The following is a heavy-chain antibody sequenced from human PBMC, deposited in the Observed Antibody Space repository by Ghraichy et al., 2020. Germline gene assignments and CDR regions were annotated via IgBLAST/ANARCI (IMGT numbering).Heavy chain of an antibody. D-gene: IGHD3-10*01. CDR2: ISSRGST. V-gene: IGHV3-69-1*01. Sequence: RSLNISCAASGFTFSSYDLTWVRQAPGKGLELVSSISSRGSTSYTDSVKGRFTISRDNAKNLVHLQMNSLKDEDTAMYYCARGYGSGRSYGWGQGTLVTVSS. CDR1: GFTFSSYD. J-gene: IGHJ4*02. CDR3: ARGYGSGRSYG.